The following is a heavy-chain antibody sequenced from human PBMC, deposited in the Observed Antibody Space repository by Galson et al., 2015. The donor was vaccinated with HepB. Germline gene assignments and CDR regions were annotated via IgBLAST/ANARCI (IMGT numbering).Heavy chain of an antibody. CDR1: GYTFTSYG. V-gene: IGHV1-18*04. CDR3: ARDRARSGGSYPGDY. J-gene: IGHJ4*02. D-gene: IGHD1-26*01. CDR2: ISAYNGNT. Sequence: SVKVPCKASGYTFTSYGISWVRQAPGQGLEWMGWISAYNGNTNYAQKLQGRVTMTTDTSTSTAYMELRSLRSDDTAVYYCARDRARSGGSYPGDYWGQGTLVTVSS.